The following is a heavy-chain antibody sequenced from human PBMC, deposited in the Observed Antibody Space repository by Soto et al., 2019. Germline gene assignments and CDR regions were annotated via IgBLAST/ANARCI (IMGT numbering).Heavy chain of an antibody. V-gene: IGHV4-34*01. CDR2: INHSGST. D-gene: IGHD3-10*01. CDR3: ARGPSTPNYYGSGSYYNEIGY. CDR1: GGSCSGYY. J-gene: IGHJ4*02. Sequence: SLETLPLTCAVYGGSCSGYYWSWIRQPTGKGLEWIGEINHSGSTNYNPSLKSRVTISVDTSKNQFSLKLSSVTAADTAVYYCARGPSTPNYYGSGSYYNEIGYWGQGTLLTVSS.